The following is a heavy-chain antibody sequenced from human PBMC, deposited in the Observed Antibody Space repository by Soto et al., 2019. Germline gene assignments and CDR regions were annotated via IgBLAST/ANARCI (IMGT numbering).Heavy chain of an antibody. CDR2: INPNSGGT. Sequence: ASVKVSCKASGYTFTGYYMHWVRQAPGQGLEWMGWINPNSGGTNYAQKFQGRVTMTRDTSISTAYMELSRLRSDDTAVYYCARDSYYYDSSGYLDYWGQGTLVTAPQ. D-gene: IGHD3-22*01. V-gene: IGHV1-2*02. J-gene: IGHJ4*02. CDR3: ARDSYYYDSSGYLDY. CDR1: GYTFTGYY.